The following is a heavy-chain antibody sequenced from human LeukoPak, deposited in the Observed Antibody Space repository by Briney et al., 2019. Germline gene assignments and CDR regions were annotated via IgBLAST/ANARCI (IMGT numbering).Heavy chain of an antibody. CDR2: IRYDGSNK. Sequence: GGSLRLSCAASGFTFSSYAMSWVRQAPGKGLEWVAFIRYDGSNKYYADSVKGRFTISRDNSKNTLYLQMNSLRAEDTAVYYCAKGSSSYPTHFDYWGQGTLVTVSS. J-gene: IGHJ4*02. CDR1: GFTFSSYA. D-gene: IGHD6-6*01. V-gene: IGHV3-30*02. CDR3: AKGSSSYPTHFDY.